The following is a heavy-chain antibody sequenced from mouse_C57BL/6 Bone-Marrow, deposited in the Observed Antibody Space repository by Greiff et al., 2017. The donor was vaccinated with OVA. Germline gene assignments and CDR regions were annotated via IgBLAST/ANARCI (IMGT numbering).Heavy chain of an antibody. D-gene: IGHD6-2*01. CDR3: ARCLRYFDV. CDR2: IRNKANGYTT. Sequence: EVKLMESGGGLVQPGGSLSLSCAASGFTFTDYYMSWVRQPPGKALEWLGFIRNKANGYTTEYSASVKGRFTISRDNSQSILYLQMNALRAEDSATYYCARCLRYFDVWGIGTTVTVSS. J-gene: IGHJ1*03. CDR1: GFTFTDYY. V-gene: IGHV7-3*01.